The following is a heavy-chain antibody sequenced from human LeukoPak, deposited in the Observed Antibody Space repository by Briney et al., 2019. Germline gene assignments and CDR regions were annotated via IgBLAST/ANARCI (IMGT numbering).Heavy chain of an antibody. CDR1: GGSISSTSYY. J-gene: IGHJ5*02. Sequence: SETLSLTCTVSGGSISSTSYYWGWIRQPPGKGLEWIGSIYYSGRTYYNPSLKSRVTISVDTSKNQFSLKLSSVTAADTAVYYCARRNNWNVVTWFDPWGQGTLVTVSS. D-gene: IGHD1-1*01. V-gene: IGHV4-39*01. CDR3: ARRNNWNVVTWFDP. CDR2: IYYSGRT.